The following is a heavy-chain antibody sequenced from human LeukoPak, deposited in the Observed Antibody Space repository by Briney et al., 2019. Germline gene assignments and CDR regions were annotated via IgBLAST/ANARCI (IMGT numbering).Heavy chain of an antibody. J-gene: IGHJ4*02. D-gene: IGHD3-22*01. CDR2: INHSGST. Sequence: SETLSLTCAVYGGSFSGYYWSWIRQPPGKGLEWIGEINHSGSTNYNPSLKGRVTISVDTSKNQFSLKLSSVTAADTAVYYCARVLDYYDSSGYLTAYYFDYWGQGTLVTVSS. CDR1: GGSFSGYY. CDR3: ARVLDYYDSSGYLTAYYFDY. V-gene: IGHV4-34*01.